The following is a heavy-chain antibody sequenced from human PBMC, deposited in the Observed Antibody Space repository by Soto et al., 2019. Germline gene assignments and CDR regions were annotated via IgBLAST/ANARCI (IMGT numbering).Heavy chain of an antibody. CDR3: ARGPWDDHYFDY. CDR1: GGTFSSYA. D-gene: IGHD1-1*01. V-gene: IGHV1-69*13. CDR2: IITIFGTA. Sequence: GASVKVSCKASGGTFSSYAISWVRQAPGQGLEWIGGIITIFGTANYAQKFQGRVTITADESTSTAYMELSSLRSEDTAVYYCARGPWDDHYFDYWGQGTLVTVSS. J-gene: IGHJ4*02.